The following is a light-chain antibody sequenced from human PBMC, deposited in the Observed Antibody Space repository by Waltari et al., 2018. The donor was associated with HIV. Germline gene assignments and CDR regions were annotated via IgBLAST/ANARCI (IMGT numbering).Light chain of an antibody. CDR1: SSDVGGYNY. V-gene: IGLV2-8*01. Sequence: QSALTQPPSASGSPGQSVTISCTGTSSDVGGYNYVSWYQQHPGNAPKLIIYEVTERPSGVPERFSGSKSGNTASLTVSGLQAEDEADYYCSSYAGSNNLVFGGGTKLTVV. CDR3: SSYAGSNNLV. CDR2: EVT. J-gene: IGLJ2*01.